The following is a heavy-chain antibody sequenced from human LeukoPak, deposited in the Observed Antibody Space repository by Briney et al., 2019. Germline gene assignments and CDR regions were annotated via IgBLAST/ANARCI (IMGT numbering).Heavy chain of an antibody. J-gene: IGHJ6*03. CDR3: AKDWGYCSGGSCYYYYYMDV. CDR2: ISGSGGNT. V-gene: IGHV3-23*01. CDR1: GFTFSSYA. D-gene: IGHD2-15*01. Sequence: GGSLRLSCAASGFTFSSYAMSWVRQAPGKGLEWVSAISGSGGNTYYADSVKGRFTISRDNSKNTLYLQMNSLRAEDTAVYYCAKDWGYCSGGSCYYYYYMDVWGKGTTVTVSS.